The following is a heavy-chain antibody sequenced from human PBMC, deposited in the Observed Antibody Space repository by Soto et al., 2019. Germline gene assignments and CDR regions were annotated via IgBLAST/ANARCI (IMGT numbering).Heavy chain of an antibody. J-gene: IGHJ6*02. CDR1: GYSFTSYW. Sequence: GESLKISCKGSGYSFTSYWIGWVRQMPGKGLEWMGIIYPGDSDTRYSPSFQGQVTISADKSISTAYLQWSSLKASDTAMYYCARLVGDYGYYYGMDVWGQGTTVTVSS. D-gene: IGHD4-17*01. CDR3: ARLVGDYGYYYGMDV. V-gene: IGHV5-51*01. CDR2: IYPGDSDT.